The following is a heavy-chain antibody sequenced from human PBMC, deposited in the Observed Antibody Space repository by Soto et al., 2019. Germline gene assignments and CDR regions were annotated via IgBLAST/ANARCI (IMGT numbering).Heavy chain of an antibody. CDR3: ARSRGSYYNWFDP. J-gene: IGHJ5*02. CDR2: IIPILGIA. D-gene: IGHD1-26*01. CDR1: GGTFSSYT. V-gene: IGHV1-69*02. Sequence: QVQLVQSGAEVKKPGSSVKVSCKASGGTFSSYTISWVRQAPGQGLEWMGWIIPILGIANYAQKFQGRVTXNXDXLTSTAYMGLSSLRSEDTAVYYCARSRGSYYNWFDPGGQGTLVTVSS.